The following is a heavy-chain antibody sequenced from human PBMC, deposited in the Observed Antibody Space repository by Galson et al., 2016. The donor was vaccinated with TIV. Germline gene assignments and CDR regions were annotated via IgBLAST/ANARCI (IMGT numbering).Heavy chain of an antibody. CDR3: AKTFSNGYYPD. D-gene: IGHD1-26*01. CDR1: GDSITSSY. J-gene: IGHJ1*01. V-gene: IGHV4-59*01. Sequence: SETLSLTCTVSGDSITSSYWSWIRQFPGKGLEWIGYVYDSGNTNYNPSLKSRVTISVDTSNNQFSLKLSSVTAADPAVYYCAKTFSNGYYPDWGQGTLVTVSS. CDR2: VYDSGNT.